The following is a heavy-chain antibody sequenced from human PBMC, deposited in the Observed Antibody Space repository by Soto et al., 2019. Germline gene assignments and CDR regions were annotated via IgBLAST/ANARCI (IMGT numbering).Heavy chain of an antibody. J-gene: IGHJ4*02. CDR3: AADVGGYIYGLARH. CDR2: IYYSGST. CDR1: GGSISTYY. V-gene: IGHV4-59*01. D-gene: IGHD4-17*01. Sequence: SETLSLTCTVSGGSISTYYWSWIRQPPGKGLEWIGYIYYSGSTNYNPSLKSRVTISVDTSKNQFSLKLSSVTAADTAVYYCAADVGGYIYGLARHWGPGTLVTVSS.